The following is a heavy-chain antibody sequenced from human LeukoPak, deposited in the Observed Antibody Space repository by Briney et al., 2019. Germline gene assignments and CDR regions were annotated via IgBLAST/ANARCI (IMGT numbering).Heavy chain of an antibody. V-gene: IGHV4-61*02. D-gene: IGHD4-11*01. CDR2: IYTSGST. CDR3: ARIKGHDYSNYVPYYYYYMDV. CDR1: GGSISSGSYY. Sequence: PSETLCLTCTVSGGSISSGSYYWSWIRQPAGKGLEWIGRIYTSGSTNYNPSLKSRVTISVDTSKNQFSLKLSSVTAADTAVYYCARIKGHDYSNYVPYYYYYMDVWGKGTTVTVSS. J-gene: IGHJ6*03.